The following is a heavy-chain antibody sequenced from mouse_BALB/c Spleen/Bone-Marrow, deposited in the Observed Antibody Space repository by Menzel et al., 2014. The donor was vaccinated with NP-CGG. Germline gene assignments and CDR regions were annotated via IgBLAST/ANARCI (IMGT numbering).Heavy chain of an antibody. CDR2: IDTANGNT. CDR3: ARYGNGLMDY. J-gene: IGHJ4*01. V-gene: IGHV14-3*02. Sequence: VQLTQSGAELVKPGASVKLSCTASGFNIKDTYMHWVKQRPEQGLEWIGRIDTANGNTKYDPKFQGKATITADTSSNTAYLQLSSLTSEDTAVYYCARYGNGLMDYWGQGTSVTVSS. CDR1: GFNIKDTY. D-gene: IGHD2-1*01.